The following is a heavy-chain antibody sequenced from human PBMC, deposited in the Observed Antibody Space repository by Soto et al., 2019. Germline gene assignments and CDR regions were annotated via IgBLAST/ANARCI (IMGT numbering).Heavy chain of an antibody. CDR1: FTFSMYS. CDR3: TRDQGGCYDSWFDP. D-gene: IGHD1-26*01. J-gene: IGHJ5*02. CDR2: ISSGGSYI. V-gene: IGHV3-21*01. Sequence: EVQVVESGGGLVQPGGSLRLSCSFTFSMYSMNWVRQAPGKGLEWVASISSGGSYIKYADSVKGRFTISRDNAKNSVSLQMNSLRVDDTAVYFCTRDQGGCYDSWFDPWGQGTLVTVSS.